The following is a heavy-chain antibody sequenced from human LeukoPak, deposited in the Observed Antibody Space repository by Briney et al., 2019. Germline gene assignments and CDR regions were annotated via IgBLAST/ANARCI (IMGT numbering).Heavy chain of an antibody. Sequence: GGSLRLSCAASGFTFSSYGMHWVRQAPGKGLEWVAFIRYDGSNKYYADSVKGRFTISRDNSKNTLYLQMNSLRAEDTAVYYCAKDLAGSSSSSDPWGQGTLVTVSS. V-gene: IGHV3-30*02. CDR2: IRYDGSNK. J-gene: IGHJ5*02. CDR1: GFTFSSYG. D-gene: IGHD6-6*01. CDR3: AKDLAGSSSSSDP.